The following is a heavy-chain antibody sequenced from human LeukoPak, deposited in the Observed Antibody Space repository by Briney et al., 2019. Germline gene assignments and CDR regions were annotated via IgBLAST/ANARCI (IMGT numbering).Heavy chain of an antibody. CDR1: GGSISSYY. CDR2: IYYSGST. Sequence: PSETLSLTCTVSGGSISSYYWSWIRQPPGKGLEWIGYIYYSGSTNYNPSLKGRVTISVDTSKNQFSLKLSSVTAADTAVYYCARFYSSSWQNWFDPWGQGTLVTVSS. J-gene: IGHJ5*02. D-gene: IGHD6-13*01. V-gene: IGHV4-59*08. CDR3: ARFYSSSWQNWFDP.